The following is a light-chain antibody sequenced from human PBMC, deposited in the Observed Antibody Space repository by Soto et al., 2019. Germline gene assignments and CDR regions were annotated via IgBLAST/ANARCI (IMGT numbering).Light chain of an antibody. J-gene: IGKJ1*01. V-gene: IGKV3-20*01. CDR2: GAS. Sequence: EIVLTQSPGTLSWSPGERATLSCRASQSISSSYLAWYQQRPGQAPRLLIYGASSRATGIPERFSGSGSGTDFTLTISSLQSEDFEVYHCQHYDEWPWTFGQGTKVDIK. CDR3: QHYDEWPWT. CDR1: QSISSSY.